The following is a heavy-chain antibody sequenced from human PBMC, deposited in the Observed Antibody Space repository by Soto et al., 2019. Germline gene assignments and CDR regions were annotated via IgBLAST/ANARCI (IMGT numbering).Heavy chain of an antibody. D-gene: IGHD3-10*01. Sequence: QLQLQESGPGLVKPSETLSLTCTVSGGSISSSSYYWGWIRQPPGKGLEWIGSIYYSGSTYYNPSLKSRVTISVDTSKNQFSLKLSSVTAADTAVYYCARLTMVRGVRDYWGQGTLVTVSS. CDR1: GGSISSSSYY. V-gene: IGHV4-39*01. J-gene: IGHJ4*02. CDR2: IYYSGST. CDR3: ARLTMVRGVRDY.